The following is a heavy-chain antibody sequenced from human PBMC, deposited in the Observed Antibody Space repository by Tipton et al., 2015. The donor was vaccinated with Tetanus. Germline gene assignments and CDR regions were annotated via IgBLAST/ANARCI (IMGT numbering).Heavy chain of an antibody. Sequence: QLVQSGAEVKKPGASVKVSCKASGYTFTRYYIHWMRQAPGQGLEWMGEINPSGGSTNYAQKFQARVTMTRDTSTSTVYLDVSSLTSEDTAVYYCARTQDGYNSGWFDSWGQGILLTVSS. J-gene: IGHJ5*01. D-gene: IGHD3-10*01. CDR3: ARTQDGYNSGWFDS. CDR2: INPSGGST. V-gene: IGHV1-46*01. CDR1: GYTFTRYY.